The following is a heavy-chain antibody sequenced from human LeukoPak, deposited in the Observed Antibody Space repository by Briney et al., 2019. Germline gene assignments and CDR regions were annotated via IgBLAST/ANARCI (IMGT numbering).Heavy chain of an antibody. J-gene: IGHJ4*02. CDR1: GFTFSSYA. V-gene: IGHV3-30-3*01. CDR3: ARVSVGYCSSTSCYGPGDY. Sequence: GGSLRLSRAASGFTFSSYAMHWVRQAPGKGLEWVAVISYDGSNKYYADSVKGRFTISRDNSKNTLYLQMNSLRAEDTAVYYCARVSVGYCSSTSCYGPGDYWGQGTLVTVSS. CDR2: ISYDGSNK. D-gene: IGHD2-2*01.